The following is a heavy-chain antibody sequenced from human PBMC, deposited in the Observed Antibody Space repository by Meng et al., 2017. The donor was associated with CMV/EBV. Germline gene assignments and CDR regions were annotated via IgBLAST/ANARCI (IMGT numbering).Heavy chain of an antibody. CDR1: GGSISSGDYY. J-gene: IGHJ4*02. Sequence: QVQLQESRPGLVKPSQTRSLTCTVSGGSISSGDYYWSSIRQPPGKCLEWIGYIYYSGSTYYNPSLKSRVTISVDTSKNQFSLKLSSVTAADTAVYYCARVGRTSCYDYWGQGTLVTVSS. CDR3: ARVGRTSCYDY. D-gene: IGHD2-2*01. V-gene: IGHV4-30-4*08. CDR2: IYYSGST.